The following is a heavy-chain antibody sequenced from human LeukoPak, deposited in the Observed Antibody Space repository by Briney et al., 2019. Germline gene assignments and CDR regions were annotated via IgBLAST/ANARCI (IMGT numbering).Heavy chain of an antibody. CDR1: GGAISSSVYY. V-gene: IGHV4-39*01. CDR3: ARFRTLTTHSDY. Sequence: PSETLSLTCTVSGGAISSSVYYWGWIRQPPGKGMEWIGTIYYSGSTYYNPSLKSRVTISVDTSKNQFSLKLSSVTAADTAVYYCARFRTLTTHSDYRGQGTLVTVSS. CDR2: IYYSGST. D-gene: IGHD4-11*01. J-gene: IGHJ4*02.